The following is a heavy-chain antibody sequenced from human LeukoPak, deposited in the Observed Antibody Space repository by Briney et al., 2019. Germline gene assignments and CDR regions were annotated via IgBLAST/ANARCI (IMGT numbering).Heavy chain of an antibody. Sequence: SVKVSCKASGYTFTSYGISWVRLAPGQGLEWMGGIIPIFGTANYAQKFQGRVTITTDESTSTAYMELSSLRSEDTAVYYCARDSGTGICSSTSCGGPYYFDYWGQGTLVTVSS. V-gene: IGHV1-69*05. CDR2: IIPIFGTA. CDR3: ARDSGTGICSSTSCGGPYYFDY. D-gene: IGHD2-2*01. J-gene: IGHJ4*02. CDR1: GYTFTSYG.